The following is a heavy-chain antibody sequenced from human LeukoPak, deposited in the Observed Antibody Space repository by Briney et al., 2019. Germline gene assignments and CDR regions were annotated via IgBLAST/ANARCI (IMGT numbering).Heavy chain of an antibody. J-gene: IGHJ2*01. Sequence: ASVKVSCKASGYTFSSYGISWVRQAPGQGLEWMGWISGYNDKIIYAQKLQGRVTMTTDTSTSTAYMELRSLRSDDTAVYYCARGSGTYYWSFDLWGRGTLVTVSS. CDR3: ARGSGTYYWSFDL. D-gene: IGHD1-26*01. V-gene: IGHV1-18*01. CDR1: GYTFSSYG. CDR2: ISGYNDKI.